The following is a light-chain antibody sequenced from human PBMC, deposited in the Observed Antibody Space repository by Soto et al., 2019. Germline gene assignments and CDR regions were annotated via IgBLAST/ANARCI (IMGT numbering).Light chain of an antibody. Sequence: EIVMTQAPATLSVSPGERATLSCRASQTVYNNLAWYQQKPGQPPRLLIYGASARATGIPARFSGSGSGTEFTLTISSLQSEDFAVYYCQQYSNWPLTFGGGTKVEIK. J-gene: IGKJ4*01. CDR1: QTVYNN. V-gene: IGKV3-15*01. CDR2: GAS. CDR3: QQYSNWPLT.